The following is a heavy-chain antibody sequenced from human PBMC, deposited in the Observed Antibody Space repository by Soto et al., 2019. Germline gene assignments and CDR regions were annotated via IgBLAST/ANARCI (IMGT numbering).Heavy chain of an antibody. CDR2: IYHSGST. J-gene: IGHJ5*02. V-gene: IGHV4-30-2*01. D-gene: IGHD1-26*01. CDR1: GGSISSGGYS. CDR3: ASGRREGRNWFDP. Sequence: QLQLQESGARLVKPSQTLSLTCAVSGGSISSGGYSWSWIRQPPGKGLEWIGYIYHSGSTYYNPSLKRRVTISVDRSKNQFSLKLSSVAAADTAVYYCASGRREGRNWFDPWGQGTLVTVAS.